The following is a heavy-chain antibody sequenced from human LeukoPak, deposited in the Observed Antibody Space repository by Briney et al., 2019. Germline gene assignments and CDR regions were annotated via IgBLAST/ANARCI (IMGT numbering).Heavy chain of an antibody. CDR3: AKFSGSHYYYYYMNV. CDR1: GFTFNNFA. D-gene: IGHD1-26*01. CDR2: ISGSGGGT. J-gene: IGHJ6*03. Sequence: GGSLRLSCAASGFTFNNFAMTWVRQAPGKGLEWLLTISGSGGGTFYADSVKGRFTISRDNSKNTLYLQMNSLRAEDTAVYYCAKFSGSHYYYYYMNVWGKGTTVTVSS. V-gene: IGHV3-23*01.